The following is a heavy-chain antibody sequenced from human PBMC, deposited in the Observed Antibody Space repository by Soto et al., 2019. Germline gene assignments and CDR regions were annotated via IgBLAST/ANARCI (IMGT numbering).Heavy chain of an antibody. Sequence: GASVKVSCKASGGTFSSYAISWVRQAPGQGLEWMGGIIPIFGTANYAQKFQGRVTITADKSTSTAYMELSSLRSEDTAVYYCARGEAWNYYYYGMDVWGQGTTVTVSS. J-gene: IGHJ6*02. CDR1: GGTFSSYA. CDR3: ARGEAWNYYYYGMDV. CDR2: IIPIFGTA. D-gene: IGHD5-12*01. V-gene: IGHV1-69*06.